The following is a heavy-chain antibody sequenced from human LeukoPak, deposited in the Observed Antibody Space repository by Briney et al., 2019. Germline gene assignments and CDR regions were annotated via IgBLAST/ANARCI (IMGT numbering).Heavy chain of an antibody. D-gene: IGHD3-22*01. CDR1: GFSFNGST. J-gene: IGHJ4*02. V-gene: IGHV3-73*01. Sequence: PGGSLRLSCAASGFSFNGSTIHWVRQASGKGLEWVGRIRTKGNNYATAYAASVRGRFTISRDDSKNTAFLQMNSLKTEDTAMYYCTRHADDTSNWGQGTLVTVSS. CDR2: IRTKGNNYAT. CDR3: TRHADDTSN.